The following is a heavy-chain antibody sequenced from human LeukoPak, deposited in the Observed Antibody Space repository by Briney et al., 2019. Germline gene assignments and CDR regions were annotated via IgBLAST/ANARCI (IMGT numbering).Heavy chain of an antibody. CDR3: ARARGYSAYDPFDY. CDR2: IYPGDSDT. Sequence: GESLKISCKGSGYTFTSYCIGWVRQKPGKGLEWMGIIYPGDSDTRHSPYFQGQVTISADKSISTAYLQWSSLKASDTAMYYCARARGYSAYDPFDYWGQGTLVTVSS. D-gene: IGHD5-12*01. J-gene: IGHJ4*02. V-gene: IGHV5-51*01. CDR1: GYTFTSYC.